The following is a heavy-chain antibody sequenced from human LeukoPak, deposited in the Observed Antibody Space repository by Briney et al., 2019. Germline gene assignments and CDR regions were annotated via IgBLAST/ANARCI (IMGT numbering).Heavy chain of an antibody. V-gene: IGHV4-59*08. CDR1: GGSISSYY. CDR2: IYCSGST. J-gene: IGHJ4*02. CDR3: ARLFDGSGSYPDY. Sequence: PSETLSLTCTVSGGSISSYYWSWIRQPPGKGLEWIGYIYCSGSTYYNPSLKSRVTISVDTSKNQFSLKLSSVTAADTAVYYCARLFDGSGSYPDYWGQGTLVTVSP. D-gene: IGHD3-10*01.